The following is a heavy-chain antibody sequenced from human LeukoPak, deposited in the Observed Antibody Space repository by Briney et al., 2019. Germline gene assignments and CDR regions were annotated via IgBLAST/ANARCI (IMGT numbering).Heavy chain of an antibody. CDR1: GGTFSSYA. V-gene: IGHV1-69*13. Sequence: GASVKVSCKASGGTFSSYAISWVRQAPGQGLEWMGGIIPIFGTANYAQKFQGRVTITADESTSTAYMELSSPRSEDTAVYYCARSGLRSSSWYPLGYWGQGTLVTVSS. J-gene: IGHJ4*02. D-gene: IGHD6-13*01. CDR3: ARSGLRSSSWYPLGY. CDR2: IIPIFGTA.